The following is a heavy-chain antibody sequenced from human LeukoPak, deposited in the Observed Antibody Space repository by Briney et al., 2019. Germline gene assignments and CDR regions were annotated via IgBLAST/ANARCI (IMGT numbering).Heavy chain of an antibody. J-gene: IGHJ3*02. CDR1: GFTFSSYS. CDR2: ISSGSGTI. Sequence: GESLRLSCAASGFTFSSYSMNWVRQAPGKGLEYVSDISSGSGTIYYADSVKGRFTFSRDNAKNSLYLQMNCLSAEATALYCWARAQKYSYDAFDIWGKGTVVTVSS. CDR3: ARAQKYSYDAFDI. V-gene: IGHV3-48*04. D-gene: IGHD4-11*01.